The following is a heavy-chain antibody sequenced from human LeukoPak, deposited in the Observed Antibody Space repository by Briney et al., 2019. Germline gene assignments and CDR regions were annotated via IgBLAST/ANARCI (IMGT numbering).Heavy chain of an antibody. CDR1: GGTFSSYA. J-gene: IGHJ4*02. D-gene: IGHD6-19*01. CDR2: IIPILGIA. CDR3: ARWDSSGWKTDY. Sequence: SVKVSCKASGGTFSSYAISWVRQAPGQGLEWMGRIIPILGIANYAQKFQGRVTITADKSTSTAYMELSSLRSEDTAVYYCARWDSSGWKTDYWGQGTLVTVSS. V-gene: IGHV1-69*04.